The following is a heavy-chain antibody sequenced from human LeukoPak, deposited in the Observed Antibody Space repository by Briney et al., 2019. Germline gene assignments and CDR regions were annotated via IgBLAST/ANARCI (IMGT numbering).Heavy chain of an antibody. D-gene: IGHD1-26*01. J-gene: IGHJ4*02. CDR1: GDSISSSRFY. CDR2: ILYTGRT. Sequence: SETLSLTCTVSGDSISSSRFYWAWIRQPPGKGLEWIGSILYTGRTFYNPSLKSRVTISVDTSKNQFALRLGSVTASDTAVYYCARRDVGATIDYWGQGTLVTVSS. V-gene: IGHV4-39*01. CDR3: ARRDVGATIDY.